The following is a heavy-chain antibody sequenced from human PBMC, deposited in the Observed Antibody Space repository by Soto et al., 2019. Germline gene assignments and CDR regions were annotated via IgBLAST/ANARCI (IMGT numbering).Heavy chain of an antibody. CDR1: GYSFTSYW. CDR3: ARLGDNNYQYKYNWFDP. CDR2: IYPGDSDT. D-gene: IGHD4-17*01. J-gene: IGHJ5*02. Sequence: GESLKISCKGSGYSFTSYWIGWVRQMPGKGLEWMGIIYPGDSDTRYSPSFQGQVTISADKSISTAYLQWSSLKASDTAMYYCARLGDNNYQYKYNWFDPWGQGTQVTVSS. V-gene: IGHV5-51*01.